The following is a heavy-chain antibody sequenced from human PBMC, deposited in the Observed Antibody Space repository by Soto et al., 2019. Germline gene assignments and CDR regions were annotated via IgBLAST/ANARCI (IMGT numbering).Heavy chain of an antibody. V-gene: IGHV3-15*01. D-gene: IGHD7-27*01. CDR2: IKSKTDGGTT. CDR1: GFTFSNAW. CDR3: TTRLLTAPLNWFDP. Sequence: GGSLRLSCAASGFTFSNAWMSWVRQAPGKGLEWVGRIKSKTDGGTTDYAAPVKGRFTISRDDSKNTLYLQMNSLKTEDTAVYYCTTRLLTAPLNWFDPWGQGTLVTVSS. J-gene: IGHJ5*02.